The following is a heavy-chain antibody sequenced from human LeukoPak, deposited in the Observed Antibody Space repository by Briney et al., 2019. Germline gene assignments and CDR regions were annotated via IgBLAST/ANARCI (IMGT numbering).Heavy chain of an antibody. D-gene: IGHD2-15*01. V-gene: IGHV1-2*02. CDR2: INPNSGGT. J-gene: IGHJ4*02. CDR1: GYTFTGYY. CDR3: ARGYCSGGGCARDDY. Sequence: ASVKVSCKASGYTFTGYYMHWVRQAPGQGLEWMGWINPNSGGTNYAQKFQGRVTMTRDTSISTAYMELSRLRSDDTAVYYCARGYCSGGGCARDDYWGQGTLVTVSS.